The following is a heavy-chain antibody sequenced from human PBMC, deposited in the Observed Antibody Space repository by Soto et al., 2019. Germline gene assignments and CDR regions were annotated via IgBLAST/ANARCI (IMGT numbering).Heavy chain of an antibody. CDR2: ISSSSSTI. V-gene: IGHV3-48*01. J-gene: IGHJ4*02. D-gene: IGHD3-16*01. Sequence: PGKGLEWVSYISSSSSTIYYADSGKGRFTISRDNAKNSLYLPMNGLRAEDTAVYYCARDLGSRCETAYLSRWGQGTPVPVS. CDR3: ARDLGSRCETAYLSR.